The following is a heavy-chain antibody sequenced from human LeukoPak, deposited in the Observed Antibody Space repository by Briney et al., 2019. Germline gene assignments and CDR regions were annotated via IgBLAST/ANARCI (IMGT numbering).Heavy chain of an antibody. V-gene: IGHV3-30-3*01. CDR2: ISYDGSNK. D-gene: IGHD3-10*01. CDR1: GFTFSSYA. J-gene: IGHJ5*02. Sequence: PGGSLRLSCAASGFTFSSYAMHWVRQAPGKGLEWVAVISYDGSNKYYADSVKGGFTISRDNSKNTLYLQMNSLRAEDTAVYYCARSRSSYGSGSYPDWFDPWGQGTLVTVSS. CDR3: ARSRSSYGSGSYPDWFDP.